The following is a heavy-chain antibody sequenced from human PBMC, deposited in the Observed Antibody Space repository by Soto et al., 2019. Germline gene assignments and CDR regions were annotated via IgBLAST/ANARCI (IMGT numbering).Heavy chain of an antibody. V-gene: IGHV1-2*04. D-gene: IGHD5-12*01. CDR3: ARDRGYSGYDFGYYYGMDV. Sequence: ASVKVSCKASGYTFTGHYMHWVRQAPGQGLEWMGWINPNSGGTNYAQKFQGWVTMTRDTSISTAYMELSRLRSDDTAVYYCARDRGYSGYDFGYYYGMDVWGQGTTVTVSS. CDR2: INPNSGGT. CDR1: GYTFTGHY. J-gene: IGHJ6*02.